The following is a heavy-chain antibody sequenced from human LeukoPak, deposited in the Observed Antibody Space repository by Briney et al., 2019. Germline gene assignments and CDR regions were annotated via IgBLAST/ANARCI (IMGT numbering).Heavy chain of an antibody. CDR1: GFTFRNYG. V-gene: IGHV3-30*02. CDR3: AKDVNVGGDYFDY. Sequence: GGSLRLSCAASGFTFRNYGMHWVRLAPGKGLEWVAFIRYDGSIKYYVDSVKGRLTVSRGNSKNTLYLQMNSLRAEDTAVYYCAKDVNVGGDYFDYWGQGTLVTVSS. D-gene: IGHD3-10*01. J-gene: IGHJ4*02. CDR2: IRYDGSIK.